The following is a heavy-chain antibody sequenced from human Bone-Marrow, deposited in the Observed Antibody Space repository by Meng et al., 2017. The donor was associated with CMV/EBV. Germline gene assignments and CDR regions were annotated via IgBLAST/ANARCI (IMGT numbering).Heavy chain of an antibody. CDR2: IYPGDSDT. Sequence: GGSLRLSCEGSGYSFTSYWIGWVRQMPGKGLEWMGIIYPGDSDTRYSPSFQGQVTISADKSISTAYVQWSSLKASDTAMYYCARPPDYWGQGTLVTVSS. V-gene: IGHV5-51*01. CDR1: GYSFTSYW. J-gene: IGHJ4*02. CDR3: ARPPDY.